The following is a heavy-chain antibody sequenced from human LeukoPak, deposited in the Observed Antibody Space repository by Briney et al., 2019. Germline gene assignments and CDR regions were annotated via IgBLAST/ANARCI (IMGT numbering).Heavy chain of an antibody. Sequence: SETLSLTCTVSGGSISSYYWSWIRQSAGKGLEWIGRIYSSGSTNYNPSLKSRVTMSVDTSKNQFSLKLSSVTAADTAVYYCARALDYEGYFDLWGRGTLVTVSS. J-gene: IGHJ2*01. V-gene: IGHV4-4*07. CDR1: GGSISSYY. CDR3: ARALDYEGYFDL. CDR2: IYSSGST. D-gene: IGHD4-17*01.